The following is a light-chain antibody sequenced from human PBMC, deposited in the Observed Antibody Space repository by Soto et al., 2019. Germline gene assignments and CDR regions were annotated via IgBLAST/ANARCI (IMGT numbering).Light chain of an antibody. CDR2: DGS. Sequence: QSALTQPASVSGSPGQSITISCTGTSSDVGSYNLVSWYQQHPGKAPKLMIYDGSKRPSWVSNRFSGSKSGNTASLTISGLQAEDEADYYCCSYAGSSTYVVFGGGTKLTVL. J-gene: IGLJ2*01. CDR3: CSYAGSSTYVV. CDR1: SSDVGSYNL. V-gene: IGLV2-23*01.